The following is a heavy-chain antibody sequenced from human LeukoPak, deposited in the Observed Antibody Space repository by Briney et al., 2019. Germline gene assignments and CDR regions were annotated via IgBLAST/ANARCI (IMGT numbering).Heavy chain of an antibody. J-gene: IGHJ6*02. Sequence: GASVKVSCKASGYTFTSYAMNWVRQAPGQGLEWMGWINTNTGNPTYAQGFTGRFVFSLDTSVSTTYLQISSLKAEDTAVYYCARGGTLLWFGELLWEYYYYYGMDVWGQGTTVTVSS. V-gene: IGHV7-4-1*02. CDR2: INTNTGNP. CDR1: GYTFTSYA. CDR3: ARGGTLLWFGELLWEYYYYYGMDV. D-gene: IGHD3-10*01.